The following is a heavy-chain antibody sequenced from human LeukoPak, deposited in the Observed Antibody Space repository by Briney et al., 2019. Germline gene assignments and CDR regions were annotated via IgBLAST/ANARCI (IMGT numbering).Heavy chain of an antibody. CDR1: GFIVSSSY. CDR2: IYTGGKT. CDR3: AKDSKTTADYYYYGMDV. D-gene: IGHD4-17*01. Sequence: TGGSLRLSCAASGFIVSSSYMNWVRQAPGKGLEWVSVIYTGGKTYYADSVKGRFTISRDDSKNTVDLQMNSLRADDTAVYYCAKDSKTTADYYYYGMDVWGQGTTVTVSS. V-gene: IGHV3-53*01. J-gene: IGHJ6*02.